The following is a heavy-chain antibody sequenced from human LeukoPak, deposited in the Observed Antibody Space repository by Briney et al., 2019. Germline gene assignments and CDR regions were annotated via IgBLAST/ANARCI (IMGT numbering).Heavy chain of an antibody. V-gene: IGHV1-69*05. J-gene: IGHJ3*02. CDR2: IIPIFGTA. CDR1: GGTFSSYA. Sequence: ASVKVSCKASGGTFSSYAISWVRQAPGQGLEGMGGIIPIFGTANYAQKFQGRVTITTDESTSTAYMELSSLRSEDTAVYYCARDRVHYGDYDAFDIWGQGTMVTVSS. D-gene: IGHD4-17*01. CDR3: ARDRVHYGDYDAFDI.